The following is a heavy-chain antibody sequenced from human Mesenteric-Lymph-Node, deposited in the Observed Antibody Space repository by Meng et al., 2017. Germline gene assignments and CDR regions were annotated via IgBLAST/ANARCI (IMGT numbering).Heavy chain of an antibody. V-gene: IGHV3-21*03. Sequence: GGSLRLSCAASGFTFNTHVMNWVRQAPGKGLEWVSSISSSSTSIYYADSLKGRFTISRDNSKNTLYLQMNSLKTEDTAVYYCLIAARPSSLPFDYWGQGTLVTVSS. CDR1: GFTFNTHV. CDR3: LIAARPSSLPFDY. J-gene: IGHJ4*02. CDR2: ISSSSTSI. D-gene: IGHD6-6*01.